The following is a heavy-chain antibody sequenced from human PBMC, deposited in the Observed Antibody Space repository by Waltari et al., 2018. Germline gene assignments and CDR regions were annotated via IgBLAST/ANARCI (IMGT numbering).Heavy chain of an antibody. CDR3: ATNDGWSPGGNY. D-gene: IGHD6-19*01. V-gene: IGHV3-7*01. J-gene: IGHJ4*02. Sequence: EVHLVESGGGLVQPGGSLRLSCVASGFTFSDYWMSWVSQGPGKGLEWLGNIQEDGGTKNYVDSVKGRFTISRDNAKNSLYLQMNSLRAEDTAVYYCATNDGWSPGGNYWGQGTLVTVSS. CDR2: IQEDGGTK. CDR1: GFTFSDYW.